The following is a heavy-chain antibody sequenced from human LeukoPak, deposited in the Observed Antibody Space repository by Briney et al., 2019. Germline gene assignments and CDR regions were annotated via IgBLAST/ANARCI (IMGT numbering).Heavy chain of an antibody. V-gene: IGHV4-34*01. J-gene: IGHJ5*02. Sequence: SETLSLTCAVYGGSFSGYYWSWIRQPPGKGLEWIGEINHSGSTNYNPSLKGRVTISVDTSKNQFSLKLSSVTAADTAVYYCAKRWFGELFNWFDPWGQGTLVTVSS. CDR2: INHSGST. CDR3: AKRWFGELFNWFDP. CDR1: GGSFSGYY. D-gene: IGHD3-10*01.